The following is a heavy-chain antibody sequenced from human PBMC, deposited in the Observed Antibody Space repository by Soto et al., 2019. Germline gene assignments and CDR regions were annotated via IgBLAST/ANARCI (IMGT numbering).Heavy chain of an antibody. V-gene: IGHV4-30-4*01. CDR2: IYDSVST. CDR3: DSSGYCTTGVCYTLFAP. J-gene: IGHJ5*02. D-gene: IGHD2-8*01. Sequence: QVQLQESGPGLVKPSQTLSLTCTVSGGSISSGDYYWSWIRQPPGKGLEWIGYIYDSVSTYYNPSGQCPVTIYVATSKNLFSLNLSSVTDADTAVYYCDSSGYCTTGVCYTLFAPWSQGPLVNVSS. CDR1: GGSISSGDYY.